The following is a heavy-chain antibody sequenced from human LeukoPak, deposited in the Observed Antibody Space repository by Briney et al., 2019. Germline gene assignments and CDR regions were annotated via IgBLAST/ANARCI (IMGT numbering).Heavy chain of an antibody. J-gene: IGHJ4*02. CDR3: ARAYCSGGSCYPFDY. CDR2: ISSGSIYT. Sequence: GGSLRLSCAASGFTFSDYDMTWIRQAPGKGLEWVSYISSGSIYTDYADSVKGRFTISRDNTKNSLFLQMNSLRAEDTAVYYCARAYCSGGSCYPFDYWGQGTLVTVSS. CDR1: GFTFSDYD. D-gene: IGHD2-15*01. V-gene: IGHV3-11*06.